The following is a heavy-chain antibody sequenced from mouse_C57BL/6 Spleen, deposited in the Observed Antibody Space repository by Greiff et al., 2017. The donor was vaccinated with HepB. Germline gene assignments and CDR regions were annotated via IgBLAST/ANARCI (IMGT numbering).Heavy chain of an antibody. Sequence: VQLKESGPELVKPGASVKIPCKASGYTFTDYNMDWVKQSHGKSLEWIGDINPNNGGTIYNQKFKGKATLTVDKSSSTAYMELRSLTSEDTAVYYCARGVGPWYFDVWGTGTTVTVSS. CDR3: ARGVGPWYFDV. V-gene: IGHV1-18*01. J-gene: IGHJ1*03. CDR1: GYTFTDYN. CDR2: INPNNGGT. D-gene: IGHD4-1*01.